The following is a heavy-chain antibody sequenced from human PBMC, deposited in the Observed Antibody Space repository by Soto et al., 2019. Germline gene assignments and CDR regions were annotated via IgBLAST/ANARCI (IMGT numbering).Heavy chain of an antibody. D-gene: IGHD3-22*01. CDR1: GFTFSSYG. CDR2: IWYDGSNK. CDR3: ARDSQTINPIYYDSSGYYYPDSEYFQH. J-gene: IGHJ1*01. Sequence: GGSLRLSCAASGFTFSSYGMHWVRQAPGKGLEWVAVIWYDGSNKYYADSVKGRFTISRDNSKNTLYLQMNSLRAEDTAVYYCARDSQTINPIYYDSSGYYYPDSEYFQHWGQGTLVTVSS. V-gene: IGHV3-33*01.